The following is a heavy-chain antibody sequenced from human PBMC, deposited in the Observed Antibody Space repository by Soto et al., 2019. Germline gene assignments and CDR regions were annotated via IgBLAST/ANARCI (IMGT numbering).Heavy chain of an antibody. Sequence: PXGTLSLTCTVSGGSISSYYWSWIRQPPGKGLEWIGYIYYSGSTNYNPSLKSRVTISVDTSKNQFSLKLSSVTAADTAVYYCAREEEVTNARALGAFDICGQGTMVTVSS. V-gene: IGHV4-59*01. D-gene: IGHD4-17*01. CDR2: IYYSGST. J-gene: IGHJ3*02. CDR3: AREEEVTNARALGAFDI. CDR1: GGSISSYY.